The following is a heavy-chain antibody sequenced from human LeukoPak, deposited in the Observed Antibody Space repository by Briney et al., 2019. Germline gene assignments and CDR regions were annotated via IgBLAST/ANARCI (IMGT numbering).Heavy chain of an antibody. CDR2: IYYSGST. J-gene: IGHJ1*01. CDR3: ATLRYCSGGSCYPKYFHH. Sequence: PSETLSLTCTVSGGSVSSGSYYWSWIRQPPGKGLEWIGYIYYSGSTNYNPSLKSRVTISVDTSKNQFSLKLSSVTAADTAVYYCATLRYCSGGSCYPKYFHHWGQGTLVTVSS. V-gene: IGHV4-61*01. CDR1: GGSVSSGSYY. D-gene: IGHD2-15*01.